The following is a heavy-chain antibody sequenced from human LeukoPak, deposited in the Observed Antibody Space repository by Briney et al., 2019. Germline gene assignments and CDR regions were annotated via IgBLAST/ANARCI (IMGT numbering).Heavy chain of an antibody. V-gene: IGHV4-38-2*02. Sequence: SETLSLTCTVSGYSISSGYYWGWIRQPPGKGLEWIGEINHSGSTNYNPSLKSRVTISVDTSKNQFSLKLSSVTAADTAVYYCAGIGRTAMVTRRDYWGQGTLVTVSS. J-gene: IGHJ4*02. CDR3: AGIGRTAMVTRRDY. CDR2: INHSGST. CDR1: GYSISSGYY. D-gene: IGHD5-18*01.